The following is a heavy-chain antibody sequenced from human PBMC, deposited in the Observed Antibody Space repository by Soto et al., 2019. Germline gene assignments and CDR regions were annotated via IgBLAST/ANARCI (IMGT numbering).Heavy chain of an antibody. CDR1: GFTFSSYW. Sequence: EVQLVESGGGLVQPGGSLRLSCAASGFTFSSYWMHLVRQAPGKGLVWVSRINSDGSSTSYADSVKGRFTISRDNAKNTLYLQMNSLRAEDTAVYYCARDRVTMIVVNGMDVWGQGTTVTVSS. V-gene: IGHV3-74*01. CDR3: ARDRVTMIVVNGMDV. D-gene: IGHD3-22*01. J-gene: IGHJ6*02. CDR2: INSDGSST.